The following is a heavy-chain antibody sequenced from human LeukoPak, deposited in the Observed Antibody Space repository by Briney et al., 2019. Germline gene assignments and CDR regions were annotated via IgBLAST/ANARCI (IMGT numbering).Heavy chain of an antibody. CDR2: TYYRSKWYN. Sequence: SQTLSLTCAISGDSVSSNSATWNWIRQSPSRGLEWLGRTYYRSKWYNEYAVSAKSRLTTNPNTTTNQSPLQLNSSAPEDTAVYYCATTITPHYTFDIWGQGTLVTVSS. J-gene: IGHJ3*02. CDR1: GDSVSSNSAT. CDR3: ATTITPHYTFDI. D-gene: IGHD5-24*01. V-gene: IGHV6-1*01.